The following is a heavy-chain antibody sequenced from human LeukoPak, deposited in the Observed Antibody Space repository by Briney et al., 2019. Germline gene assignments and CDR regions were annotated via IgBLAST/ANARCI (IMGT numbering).Heavy chain of an antibody. V-gene: IGHV3-7*01. J-gene: IGHJ4*02. D-gene: IGHD5-18*01. CDR1: GLTFSSSW. CDR2: INPDGNKK. CDR3: ARDLAYSRLDY. Sequence: GGSLRLSCAVSGLTFSSSWMDWVRQAPGKGLEWVASINPDGNKKYSAGSVKGRFTISRDNAENSLYLQMNSLRVEDTAFYYCARDLAYSRLDYWGQGMLVTVSS.